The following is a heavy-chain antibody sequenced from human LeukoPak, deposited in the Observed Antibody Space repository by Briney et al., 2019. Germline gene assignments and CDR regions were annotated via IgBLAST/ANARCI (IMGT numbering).Heavy chain of an antibody. D-gene: IGHD4-17*01. CDR3: ARHWYGDYDY. Sequence: GGSLRLFCAASGFTFSSYEMNWVRQAPGKGLEWVSYISSSGSTIYYADSVKGRFTISRDNAKNSLYLQMNSLRAEDTAVYYCARHWYGDYDYWGQGTLVTVSS. V-gene: IGHV3-48*03. CDR1: GFTFSSYE. CDR2: ISSSGSTI. J-gene: IGHJ4*02.